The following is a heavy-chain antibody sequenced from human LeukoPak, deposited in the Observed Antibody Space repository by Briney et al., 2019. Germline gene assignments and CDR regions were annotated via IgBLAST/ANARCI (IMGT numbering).Heavy chain of an antibody. Sequence: GGSLRLSCAASGFTFSSYAMSWVRQAPGKGLEWVSAISGSGGSTYYADSVKGRFTISRDNSKNTLYLQMNSLRAEDTAVYYCAKDRPYCSSTSCSRSGYAYFDYWGQGTLVTVSS. CDR3: AKDRPYCSSTSCSRSGYAYFDY. CDR2: ISGSGGST. CDR1: GFTFSSYA. V-gene: IGHV3-23*01. D-gene: IGHD2-2*01. J-gene: IGHJ4*02.